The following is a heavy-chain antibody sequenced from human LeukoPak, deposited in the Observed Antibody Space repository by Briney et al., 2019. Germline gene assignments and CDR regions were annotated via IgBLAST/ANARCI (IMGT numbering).Heavy chain of an antibody. CDR1: DGSFSRYY. CDR3: ARGATISETGYFDF. Sequence: SETLSLTCAVYDGSFSRYYWSWIRQSPGKGLEWIAEIDHRGDTNYNPSVKSRVTISVDTSKNQFSLKVRSLSAADTALYYCARGATISETGYFDFWGQGTLVTVSS. J-gene: IGHJ4*03. CDR2: IDHRGDT. D-gene: IGHD5-24*01. V-gene: IGHV4-34*01.